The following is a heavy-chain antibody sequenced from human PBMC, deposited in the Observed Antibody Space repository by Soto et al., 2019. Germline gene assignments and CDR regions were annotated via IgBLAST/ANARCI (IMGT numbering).Heavy chain of an antibody. CDR1: GGTFSSYA. CDR2: IIPIFGTA. J-gene: IGHJ5*02. V-gene: IGHV1-69*01. CDR3: GGSLAARHPPPPWFDP. D-gene: IGHD6-6*01. Sequence: QVQLVQSGAEVKKPGSSVKVSCKASGGTFSSYAISWVRQAPGQGLEWMGGIIPIFGTANYAQKFQGRVTITADESPSTGYRGVGSLRSEDRGGYCRGGSLAARHPPPPWFDPWGQGTLVTVSS.